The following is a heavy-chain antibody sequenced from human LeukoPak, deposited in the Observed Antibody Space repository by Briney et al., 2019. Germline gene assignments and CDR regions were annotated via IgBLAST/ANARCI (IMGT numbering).Heavy chain of an antibody. Sequence: GASVKVSCKASGGTFSSYAISWVRQAPGQGLEWMGGIIPIFSTANYAQKFQGRVTITADESTSTAYMELSSLRSEDTAVYYCASPGYCSSTSCYPYYFDYWGQGTLVTVSS. V-gene: IGHV1-69*13. D-gene: IGHD2-2*01. CDR3: ASPGYCSSTSCYPYYFDY. J-gene: IGHJ4*02. CDR2: IIPIFSTA. CDR1: GGTFSSYA.